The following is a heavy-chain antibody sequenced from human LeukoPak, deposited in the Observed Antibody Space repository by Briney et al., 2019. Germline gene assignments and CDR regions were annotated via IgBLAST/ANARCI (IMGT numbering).Heavy chain of an antibody. V-gene: IGHV4-61*02. CDR1: GGSISSGSCY. J-gene: IGHJ4*02. CDR3: ARDQGGYSYGH. D-gene: IGHD5-18*01. Sequence: SETLSLTCTVSGGSISSGSCYWSWIRQPAGKGLEWIGRIYTSGSTNYNPSLKSRVTISVDTSKNQFSLKLSSVTAADTAVYYCARDQGGYSYGHWGQGTLVTVSS. CDR2: IYTSGST.